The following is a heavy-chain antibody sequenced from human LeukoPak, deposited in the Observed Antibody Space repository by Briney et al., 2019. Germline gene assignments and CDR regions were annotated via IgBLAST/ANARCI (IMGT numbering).Heavy chain of an antibody. D-gene: IGHD6-13*01. V-gene: IGHV3-74*01. CDR3: ARDQYSSTWYRGAFDV. Sequence: GGSLRLSCAASGFAFTTSWMHWFRQAPGKGLVWVSRIESDGTSTTYADSVKGRFTISRDNAKNTLYLQMNSLRAEDTAVYYCARDQYSSTWYRGAFDVWGQGTMVSVSS. J-gene: IGHJ3*01. CDR1: GFAFTTSW. CDR2: IESDGTST.